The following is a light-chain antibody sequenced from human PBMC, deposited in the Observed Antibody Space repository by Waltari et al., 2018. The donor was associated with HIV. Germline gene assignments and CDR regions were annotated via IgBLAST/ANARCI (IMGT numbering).Light chain of an antibody. V-gene: IGLV2-8*01. Sequence: QSALTPPPSPSGSPGQSVTISCTGTSNDVGGYNYVSWYQQPPGKAPKLMIYDVNRRPSGVPDRFSGSKSGNTASLTVSGLQAEDEADYFCSSYAGSSSFVFGTGTKVTVL. CDR2: DVN. CDR3: SSYAGSSSFV. J-gene: IGLJ1*01. CDR1: SNDVGGYNY.